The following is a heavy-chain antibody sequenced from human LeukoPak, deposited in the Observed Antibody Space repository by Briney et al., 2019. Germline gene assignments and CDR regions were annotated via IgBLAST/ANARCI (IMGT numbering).Heavy chain of an antibody. CDR2: IRYDGSNK. Sequence: GGSLRLSCAASGFTFSSYGMHWVRQAPGKGLEGVAFIRYDGSNKYYADSVKSRFTISRDNSKNTLYLQMNSLRAEDTAVYYCATTPPGSDYYYMDVWGKGTAVTISS. CDR1: GFTFSSYG. V-gene: IGHV3-30*02. J-gene: IGHJ6*03. D-gene: IGHD2-15*01. CDR3: ATTPPGSDYYYMDV.